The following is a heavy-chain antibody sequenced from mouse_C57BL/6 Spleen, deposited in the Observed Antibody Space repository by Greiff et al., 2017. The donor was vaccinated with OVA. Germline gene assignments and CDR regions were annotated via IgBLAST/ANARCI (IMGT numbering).Heavy chain of an antibody. CDR3: ARLYYYGSSYFYWYFDV. Sequence: VQLQQPGAELVRPGSSVKLSCKASGYTFTSYWMHWVKQRPIQGLEWIGNIDPSDSETHYNQKFKDKATLTVDKSSSTAYMQLSSLTSEDSAVYYCARLYYYGSSYFYWYFDVWGTGTTVTVSS. CDR1: GYTFTSYW. CDR2: IDPSDSET. D-gene: IGHD1-1*01. J-gene: IGHJ1*03. V-gene: IGHV1-52*01.